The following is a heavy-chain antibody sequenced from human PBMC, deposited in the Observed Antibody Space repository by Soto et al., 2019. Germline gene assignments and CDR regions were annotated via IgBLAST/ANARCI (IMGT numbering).Heavy chain of an antibody. CDR3: ARGWGLVS. V-gene: IGHV1-69*01. D-gene: IGHD7-27*01. CDR1: GGSLTSYP. Sequence: QREQSGAEVRKPGSSVKVSCKPSGGSLTSYPMAWVRQAPGQGFEWMGGIIHIHGTKEYAQKFQGRVTITAAESTNSATLELTGLTSEDTAGYYCARGWGLVSWGQGTLVPVSS. CDR2: IIHIHGTK. J-gene: IGHJ4*02.